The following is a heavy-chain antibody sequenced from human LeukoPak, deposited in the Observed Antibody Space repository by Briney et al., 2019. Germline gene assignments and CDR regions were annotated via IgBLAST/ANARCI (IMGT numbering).Heavy chain of an antibody. D-gene: IGHD6-13*01. V-gene: IGHV3-23*01. CDR3: AKESIAAAGHVNYLDY. Sequence: PGGSLRLSCAASGFTFSSYAMSWVRQAPGKGLEWVSGISGSGGSTYYADSVKGRFTISRDNSKNTLYLQMNSLRAEDTAVYYCAKESIAAAGHVNYLDYWGQGTLVTVSS. CDR2: ISGSGGST. CDR1: GFTFSSYA. J-gene: IGHJ4*02.